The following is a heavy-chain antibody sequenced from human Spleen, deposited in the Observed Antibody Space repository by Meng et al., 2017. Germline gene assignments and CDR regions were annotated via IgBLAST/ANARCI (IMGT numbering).Heavy chain of an antibody. Sequence: GESLKISCVASGFTFSSYWMHWVRQDPGKGLVRVSRINTDGSTTSYADSVKGRFTISRDNAKNTLYLQMNSLRAEDTAVYYCARDLGGIFDYWGQGALVTVSS. V-gene: IGHV3-74*01. CDR2: INTDGSTT. J-gene: IGHJ4*02. CDR1: GFTFSSYW. CDR3: ARDLGGIFDY. D-gene: IGHD6-13*01.